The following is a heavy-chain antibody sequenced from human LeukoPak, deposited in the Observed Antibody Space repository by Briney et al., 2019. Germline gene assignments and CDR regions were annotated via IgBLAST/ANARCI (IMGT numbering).Heavy chain of an antibody. J-gene: IGHJ4*02. CDR2: INPNSGGT. Sequence: GASVKVSCKASGYTFTGYYMHWVRQAPGRGLEWMGWINPNSGGTNYAQKFQGRVTMTRDTSISTAYMELSRLRSDDTAVYYCARGTDYYDSSGYYHYYFDYWGQGTLVTVSS. V-gene: IGHV1-2*02. CDR1: GYTFTGYY. D-gene: IGHD3-22*01. CDR3: ARGTDYYDSSGYYHYYFDY.